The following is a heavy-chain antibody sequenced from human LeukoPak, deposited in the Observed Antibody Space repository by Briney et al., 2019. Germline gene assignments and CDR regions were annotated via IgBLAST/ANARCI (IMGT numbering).Heavy chain of an antibody. D-gene: IGHD6-19*01. V-gene: IGHV4-61*01. CDR3: ARGYQWRPYYFDY. CDR1: GGSIRSGSYY. CDR2: IYYSGST. J-gene: IGHJ4*02. Sequence: PSETLSLTCTVSGGSIRSGSYYWSWIRQPPGKGLEWIGYIYYSGSTNYNPSLKSRVTISVDTSKNQFSLQLRSVTAADTAVYYCARGYQWRPYYFDYLGQGTLVTVSS.